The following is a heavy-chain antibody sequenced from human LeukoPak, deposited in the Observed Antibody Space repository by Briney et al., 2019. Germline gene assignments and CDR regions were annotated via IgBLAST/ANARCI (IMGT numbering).Heavy chain of an antibody. CDR1: GGSISSYY. D-gene: IGHD3-22*01. Sequence: PSETLSLTCTVSGGSISSYYWSWIRQPAGKGLEWIGRIYTSGSTNYNPSLKSRVTISVDTSKNQFSLKLSSVTAADTAVYYCARHGLIDLYYGMDVWGQGTTVTVSS. J-gene: IGHJ6*02. CDR3: ARHGLIDLYYGMDV. CDR2: IYTSGST. V-gene: IGHV4-4*07.